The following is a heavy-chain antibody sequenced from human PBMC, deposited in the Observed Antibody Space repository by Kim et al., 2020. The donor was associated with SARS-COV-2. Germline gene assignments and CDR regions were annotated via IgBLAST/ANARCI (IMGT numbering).Heavy chain of an antibody. CDR3: ARAAAGNYSYGMDV. CDR1: GFTFSSYA. Sequence: GGSLRLSCAASGFTFSSYAMHWVRQAPGKGLEWVAVISYDGSNKYYADSVKGRFTISRDNSKNTLYLQMNSLRAEDTAVDYCARAAAGNYSYGMDVWGQGTTVTVSS. J-gene: IGHJ6*02. V-gene: IGHV3-30-3*01. CDR2: ISYDGSNK. D-gene: IGHD6-13*01.